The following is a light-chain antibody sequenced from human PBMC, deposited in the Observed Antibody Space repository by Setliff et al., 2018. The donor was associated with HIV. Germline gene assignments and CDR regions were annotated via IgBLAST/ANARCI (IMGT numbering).Light chain of an antibody. CDR2: EVT. CDR3: CSYAGSSTYV. CDR1: SSDVGSYNL. V-gene: IGLV2-23*02. J-gene: IGLJ1*01. Sequence: QSALTQPASVSGSPGQSITISCTGSSSDVGSYNLVSWYQQHPGKAPKLMIYEVTERPSGVSNRFSGSKSATTASLTISGLQAEDEADYYCCSYAGSSTYVFRTGTKVTV.